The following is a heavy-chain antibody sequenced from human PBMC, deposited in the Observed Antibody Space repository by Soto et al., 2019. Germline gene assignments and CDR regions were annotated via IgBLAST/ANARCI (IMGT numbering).Heavy chain of an antibody. CDR1: GFTFSDYY. CDR2: ISGSRDYI. D-gene: IGHD3-10*01. J-gene: IGHJ6*02. V-gene: IGHV3-11*06. CDR3: AGGSIIRGMDV. Sequence: PGGSLRLSCAASGFTFSDYYMSWIRQAPGKGLEWISYISGSRDYIDYAESLKGRFTISRDNANNSLYLQMNSLRAGDTAVYFCAGGSIIRGMDVWGQGTTVTVSS.